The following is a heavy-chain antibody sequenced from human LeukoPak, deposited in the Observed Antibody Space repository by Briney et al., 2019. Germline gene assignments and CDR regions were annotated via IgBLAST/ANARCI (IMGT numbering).Heavy chain of an antibody. J-gene: IGHJ4*02. CDR2: INHSGST. V-gene: IGHV4-34*01. CDR1: GGSFSGYY. CDR3: ASSLTGYYTPLFDY. D-gene: IGHD3/OR15-3a*01. Sequence: SETLSLTCAVSGGSFSGYYWSWIRQPPGKGLEWIGEINHSGSTYYNPSLKSRVTISLDTSKNQFSLNVSSVTAADTSVYYCASSLTGYYTPLFDYWGQGTLVTASS.